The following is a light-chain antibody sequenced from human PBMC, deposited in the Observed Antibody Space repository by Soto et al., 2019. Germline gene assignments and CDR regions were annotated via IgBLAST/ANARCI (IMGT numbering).Light chain of an antibody. J-gene: IGLJ2*01. CDR1: SSDIGSNNL. Sequence: QSALTQPASVSGSPGQSITISCTGTSSDIGSNNLVSWYQQHPGKVPRLMIFEVTRRPSGVSNRFSGSKSGNTASLTISGLQAEDEADYYCCSYSGSSTPVLFGGGTKVTVL. CDR3: CSYSGSSTPVL. CDR2: EVT. V-gene: IGLV2-23*02.